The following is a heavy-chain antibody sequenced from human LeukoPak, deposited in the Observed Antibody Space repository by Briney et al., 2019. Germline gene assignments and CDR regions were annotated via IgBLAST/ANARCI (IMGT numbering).Heavy chain of an antibody. D-gene: IGHD3-10*01. J-gene: IGHJ6*02. CDR2: INSDGSST. Sequence: GGSLRLSCAASGFTFSSYWMHWVRHAPGKGLVWVSRINSDGSSTSYADSVKGRFTISRDNAKNTLYLQMNSLRAEDTAVYYCARKYYYGSGSYSSATPRYYYYGMDVWGQGTTVTVSS. CDR3: ARKYYYGSGSYSSATPRYYYYGMDV. CDR1: GFTFSSYW. V-gene: IGHV3-74*01.